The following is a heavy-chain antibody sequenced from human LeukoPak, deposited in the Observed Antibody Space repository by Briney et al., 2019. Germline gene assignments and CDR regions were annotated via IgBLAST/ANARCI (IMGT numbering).Heavy chain of an antibody. V-gene: IGHV4-59*01. J-gene: IGHJ4*02. Sequence: SETLSLTCIVSGGSISSYYWSWIRQPPGKGLEWIGYIYYSGSTNYNPSLKSRVTISVDTSKNQFSLKLSSVTAADTAVYYCARRSGYYTGFDYWGQGTLVTVSS. CDR1: GGSISSYY. CDR2: IYYSGST. CDR3: ARRSGYYTGFDY. D-gene: IGHD3-3*01.